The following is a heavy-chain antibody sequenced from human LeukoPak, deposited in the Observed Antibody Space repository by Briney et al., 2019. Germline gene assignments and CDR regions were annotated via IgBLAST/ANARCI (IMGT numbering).Heavy chain of an antibody. CDR2: MNPNSGNT. CDR1: GYTFTSYD. J-gene: IGHJ4*02. Sequence: ASVKVSCKASGYTFTSYDINWVRQATGQGLEWMGWMNPNSGNTGYAQKFQGRVTMTRNTSISTAYMELSSLRSEDTAVYYCARGRRIAVAGTITRYYFDYWGQGTLATVSS. D-gene: IGHD6-19*01. V-gene: IGHV1-8*01. CDR3: ARGRRIAVAGTITRYYFDY.